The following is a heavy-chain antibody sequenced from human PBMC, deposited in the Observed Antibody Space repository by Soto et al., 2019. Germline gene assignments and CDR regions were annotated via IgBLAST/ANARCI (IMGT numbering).Heavy chain of an antibody. Sequence: GASVKVSCKASGYTFTSYGISWVRQAPGQGLEWMGWISAYNGNTNYAQKLQGRVTMTTDTSTSTAYMELRSLRSDDTAVYYCARSFGIAVAAPLDAFDIWAQGTMVTVSS. D-gene: IGHD6-19*01. V-gene: IGHV1-18*01. CDR2: ISAYNGNT. J-gene: IGHJ3*02. CDR1: GYTFTSYG. CDR3: ARSFGIAVAAPLDAFDI.